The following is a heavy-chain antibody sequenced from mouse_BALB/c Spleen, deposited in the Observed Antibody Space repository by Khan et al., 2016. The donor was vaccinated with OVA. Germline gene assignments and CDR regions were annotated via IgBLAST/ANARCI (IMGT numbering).Heavy chain of an antibody. CDR2: IYPGSGNT. CDR1: GYTFTDYH. CDR3: ARSGTGCFAF. Sequence: VQPQESGAELARPGASVKLFCKACGYTFTDYHLNWVKQRTGQGPEWIGDIYPGSGNTYYNERFKGKATLTADKSSSTAYMQRSSLTSEDSAGYFCARSGTGCFAFWGQGTLVTVSA. V-gene: IGHV1-77*01. J-gene: IGHJ3*01. D-gene: IGHD4-1*01.